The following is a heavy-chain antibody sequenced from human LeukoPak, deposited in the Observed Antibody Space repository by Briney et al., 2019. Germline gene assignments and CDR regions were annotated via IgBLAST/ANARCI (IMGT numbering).Heavy chain of an antibody. J-gene: IGHJ4*02. V-gene: IGHV5-10-1*01. CDR2: IDPTDSYT. D-gene: IGHD6-19*01. CDR3: ARQYISGWDY. CDR1: GYIFTNYW. Sequence: GESLKISCKGSGYIFTNYWIIWVRQMPGKGLELMGRIDPTDSYTKYSPSFQGHVTISADKSFSTAYLQWSSQKASDTATYYCARQYISGWDYWGQGTLVTVSS.